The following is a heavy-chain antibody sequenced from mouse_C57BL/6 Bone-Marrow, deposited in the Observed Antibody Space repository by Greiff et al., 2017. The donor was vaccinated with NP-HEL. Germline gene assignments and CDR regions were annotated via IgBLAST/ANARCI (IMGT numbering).Heavy chain of an antibody. CDR2: IDPENGDT. D-gene: IGHD1-1*01. CDR3: TTRITTVVAGGY. J-gene: IGHJ4*01. Sequence: VQLQQSGAELVRPGASVKLSCTASGFNIKDDYMHWVKQRPEQGLEWIGWIDPENGDTEYATKFQGKATITADTSSNTAYLQISSLTSEDTAVFYCTTRITTVVAGGYWGQGTSVTVSS. CDR1: GFNIKDDY. V-gene: IGHV14-4*01.